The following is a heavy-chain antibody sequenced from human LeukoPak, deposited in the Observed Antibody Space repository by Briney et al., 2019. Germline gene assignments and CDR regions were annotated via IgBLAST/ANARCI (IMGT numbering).Heavy chain of an antibody. V-gene: IGHV4-34*01. D-gene: IGHD6-19*01. Sequence: SETLSLTCAVYGGSFSGYYWGWIRQPPGKGLEWIGTIYHSGSTYYNPSLKSRVTMSMDTSENQLSLKLSSVTAADTAVYYCAKGLSVAGTAYWGQGILVTVSS. CDR1: GGSFSGYY. CDR3: AKGLSVAGTAY. CDR2: IYHSGST. J-gene: IGHJ4*02.